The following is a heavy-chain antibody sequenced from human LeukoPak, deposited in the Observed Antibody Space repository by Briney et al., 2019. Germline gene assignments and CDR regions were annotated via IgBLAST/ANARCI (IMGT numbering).Heavy chain of an antibody. D-gene: IGHD6-13*01. Sequence: SETLSLTCTVSGGSISSYYWSWIRQPPGKGLEWIGCIYDSGSTDYNPSLKSRVTISVDTSKNQFSLRLTSATAADTAMYYCARTSSSWLWGQGTLVTVSS. CDR1: GGSISSYY. V-gene: IGHV4-59*01. J-gene: IGHJ4*02. CDR2: IYDSGST. CDR3: ARTSSSWL.